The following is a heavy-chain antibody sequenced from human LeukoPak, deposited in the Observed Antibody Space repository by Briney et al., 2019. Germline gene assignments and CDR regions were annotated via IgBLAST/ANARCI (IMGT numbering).Heavy chain of an antibody. D-gene: IGHD3-10*01. Sequence: GGSLRLSCAASGFTFSSYGMHWVRQAPGKGLEWVAFIRYDGSNKYYADSVKGRFTISRDNSKNTLYLQMNSLKTEDTAVYFCAKDGNFRVPGEDWGQGTQVTVSS. CDR1: GFTFSSYG. CDR3: AKDGNFRVPGED. J-gene: IGHJ4*02. CDR2: IRYDGSNK. V-gene: IGHV3-30*02.